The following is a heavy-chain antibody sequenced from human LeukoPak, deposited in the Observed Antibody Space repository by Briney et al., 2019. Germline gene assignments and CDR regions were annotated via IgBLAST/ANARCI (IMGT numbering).Heavy chain of an antibody. J-gene: IGHJ4*02. CDR2: ISGSGGST. V-gene: IGHV3-23*01. CDR1: GFTFSSYA. D-gene: IGHD1-26*01. Sequence: GGSLRLSCAASGFTFSSYAMSWVRQAPGKGLEWVSAISGSGGSTYYADSVKGRFTISRDNSKNTLCLQMNSLRAEDTAVYYCAKDSGSYPTGYFDYWGQGTLVTVSS. CDR3: AKDSGSYPTGYFDY.